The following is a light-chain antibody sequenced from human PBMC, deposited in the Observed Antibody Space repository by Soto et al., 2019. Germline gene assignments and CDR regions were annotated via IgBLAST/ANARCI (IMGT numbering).Light chain of an antibody. CDR2: DAS. CDR3: QQYARPPLA. V-gene: IGKV3-20*01. CDR1: QRISNSY. Sequence: EIVLTQSPGTLSLSPGERATLSCRASQRISNSYLAWYQQKPGQSPRLLHDDASSRATGIPDRVSGSGSGTDFTLTISRLEPEDFAVYYCQQYARPPLAFGQGTKVEIK. J-gene: IGKJ2*01.